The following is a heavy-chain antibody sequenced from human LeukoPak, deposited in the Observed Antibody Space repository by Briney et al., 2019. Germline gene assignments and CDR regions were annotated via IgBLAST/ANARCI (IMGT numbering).Heavy chain of an antibody. J-gene: IGHJ4*02. CDR1: GYTFTNYA. D-gene: IGHD2-2*01. CDR3: ARDKPLLSVVPAAMEDYFDY. Sequence: ASVKVSCKASGYTFTNYAINWVRQAPGKGLEWMGWINTNTGNPTYAQGFTGRFVFSLDTSARTTYLQISSLKAEDTAVYYCARDKPLLSVVPAAMEDYFDYWGQGTLVTVSS. V-gene: IGHV7-4-1*02. CDR2: INTNTGNP.